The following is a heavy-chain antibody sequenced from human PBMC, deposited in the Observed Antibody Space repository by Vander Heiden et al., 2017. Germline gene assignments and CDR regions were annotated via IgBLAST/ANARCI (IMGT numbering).Heavy chain of an antibody. CDR2: ISSNGGST. J-gene: IGHJ3*02. CDR3: ARGTGWFHDSFDI. D-gene: IGHD6-19*01. CDR1: GFTFNTYS. V-gene: IGHV3-64*02. Sequence: EVQLVESGEALVQPGEPLRLSCAASGFTFNTYSMHWVRQAPGKGLEYVAGISSNGGSTNYADAVKGSFTISRDNSKNTLYLQMGSLRQEDSAVYYCARGTGWFHDSFDIWGQGTMVTVSS.